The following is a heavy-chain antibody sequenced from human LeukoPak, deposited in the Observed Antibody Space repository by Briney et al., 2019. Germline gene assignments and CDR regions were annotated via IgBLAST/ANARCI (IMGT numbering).Heavy chain of an antibody. J-gene: IGHJ3*02. D-gene: IGHD4-17*01. CDR3: ARDVVTVTKGFDI. V-gene: IGHV4-59*11. CDR2: ISYIGST. CDR1: TDSFSSHY. Sequence: SETLSLTCAVSTDSFSSHYWTWIRQPPGKGLVWIGYISYIGSTNYNPSLKSRVTISIDTSKNQFSLRLSSVTAADTAVYYCARDVVTVTKGFDIWGQGTMVSVSS.